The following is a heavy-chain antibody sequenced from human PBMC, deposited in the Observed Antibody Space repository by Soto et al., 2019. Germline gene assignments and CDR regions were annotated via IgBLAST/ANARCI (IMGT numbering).Heavy chain of an antibody. D-gene: IGHD2-21*01. Sequence: QVQLVQSGAEVKEPGDSVRVSCEASGYTFTAYYIHWVRQVPGPGLEWMGWINTKFGDTTYAQDFQGRVTMTRDMSISTVYMELSKLTSDDTAIYYCARNMDYCDGPGSGNGHGVWCQGTTVTVFS. CDR1: GYTFTAYY. J-gene: IGHJ6*02. CDR2: INTKFGDT. V-gene: IGHV1-2*02. CDR3: ARNMDYCDGPGSGNGHGV.